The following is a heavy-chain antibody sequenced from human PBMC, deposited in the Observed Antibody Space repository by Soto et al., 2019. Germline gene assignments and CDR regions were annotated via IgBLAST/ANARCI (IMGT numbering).Heavy chain of an antibody. CDR2: IYYSGST. Sequence: SETLSLTCTVSGGSISSYYWSWSRQPPGKGLEWIGYIYYSGSTNYNPSLKSRVTISVDTSKNQFSLKLSSVTAADPAVYYCARQGIAPRGGAFDIWGQGTMVTVSS. V-gene: IGHV4-59*08. CDR1: GGSISSYY. CDR3: ARQGIAPRGGAFDI. J-gene: IGHJ3*02. D-gene: IGHD6-13*01.